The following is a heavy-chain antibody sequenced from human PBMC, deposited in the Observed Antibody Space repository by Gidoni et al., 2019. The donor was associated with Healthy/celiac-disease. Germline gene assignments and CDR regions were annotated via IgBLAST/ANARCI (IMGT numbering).Heavy chain of an antibody. CDR2: ISGSGGST. V-gene: IGHV3-23*01. CDR3: AKDKHITMVLGGAPVFDY. J-gene: IGHJ4*02. CDR1: GFPFSSYA. D-gene: IGHD3-10*01. Sequence: EVQLLESGGGLVQPGGSLRLSCAASGFPFSSYAMSWVRQAPGKGLEWVSAISGSGGSTYYADSVKGRFTISRDNSKNTLYLQMNSLRAEDTAVYYCAKDKHITMVLGGAPVFDYWGQGTLVTVSS.